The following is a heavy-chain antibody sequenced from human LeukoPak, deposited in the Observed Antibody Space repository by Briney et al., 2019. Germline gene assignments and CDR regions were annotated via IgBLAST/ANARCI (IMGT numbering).Heavy chain of an antibody. CDR2: IYSGGST. CDR1: GFAFNNYA. D-gene: IGHD3-3*01. V-gene: IGHV3-53*01. Sequence: GGSLRLSCAASGFAFNNYAMSWVRQAPGRGLEWVSVIYSGGSTYYADSVKGRFTISRDNSKNTLYLQMNSLRAEDTAVYYCAATYDFWSGYYPPWGQGTLVTVSS. J-gene: IGHJ4*02. CDR3: AATYDFWSGYYPP.